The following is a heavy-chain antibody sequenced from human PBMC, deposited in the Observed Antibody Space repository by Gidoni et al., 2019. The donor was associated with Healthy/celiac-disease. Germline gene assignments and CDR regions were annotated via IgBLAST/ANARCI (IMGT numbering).Heavy chain of an antibody. D-gene: IGHD6-13*01. J-gene: IGHJ6*02. V-gene: IGHV3-7*03. Sequence: EVQLVESGGGLVHPGGSLRTCCAASGFSFSSYWMSWVRQAPGTGLVGVVNVKEDGSEKYYVDSVKRRVTISRDNAKNSLYLQMSSLRAEDTAVYYCARSRTAVGTYYGMDVWGQGTTVTVSS. CDR1: GFSFSSYW. CDR2: VKEDGSEK. CDR3: ARSRTAVGTYYGMDV.